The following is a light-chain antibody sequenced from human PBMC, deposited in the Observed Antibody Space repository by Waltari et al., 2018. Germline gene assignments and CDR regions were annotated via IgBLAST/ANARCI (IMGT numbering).Light chain of an antibody. CDR3: SAYTATDTYV. Sequence: SALTQPASMSGSPGQSITISCTGTRSDIGLYDYVSWYQQHPGKAPKPTISDVSQRPSGVPARFSGSKSGYTASLTISGLQTEDEADYYCSAYTATDTYVFGSGTTVTVL. CDR2: DVS. CDR1: RSDIGLYDY. V-gene: IGLV2-14*03. J-gene: IGLJ1*01.